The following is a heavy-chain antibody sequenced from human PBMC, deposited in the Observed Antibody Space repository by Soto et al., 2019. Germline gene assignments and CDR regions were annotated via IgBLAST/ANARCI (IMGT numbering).Heavy chain of an antibody. CDR2: IYYSGST. CDR3: ARGFGITMVRDYGMDV. J-gene: IGHJ6*02. V-gene: IGHV4-39*01. CDR1: VGSISSSSYY. Sequence: SETLSLTCTVSVGSISSSSYYWGWIRQPPGKGLEWIGSIYYSGSTYYNPSLMSRVTISVDTSKNQFSLKLSSVTAADTAVYYCARGFGITMVRDYGMDVWGQGTTVTVSS. D-gene: IGHD3-10*01.